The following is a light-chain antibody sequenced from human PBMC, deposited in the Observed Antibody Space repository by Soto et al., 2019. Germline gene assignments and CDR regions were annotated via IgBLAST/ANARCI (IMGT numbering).Light chain of an antibody. CDR3: QQSSNWPQYT. CDR2: DAS. CDR1: QSVRFY. Sequence: EIVMTQSPVTLSVSPGERATLSCRASQSVRFYLAWYQQKPGQGPRLLIYDASTRATGIPARFSGTGSGREFHLTISSLQSEDSAFYFCQQSSNWPQYTFGQGTKVEIK. J-gene: IGKJ2*01. V-gene: IGKV3-15*01.